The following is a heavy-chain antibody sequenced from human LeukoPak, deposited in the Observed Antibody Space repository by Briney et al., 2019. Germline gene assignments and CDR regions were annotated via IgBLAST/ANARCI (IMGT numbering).Heavy chain of an antibody. CDR1: GGSISSYY. V-gene: IGHV4-59*08. Sequence: SETLSLTCTVSGGSISSYYWSWIRQPPGKGLEWIGYIYYSGSTNYNPSLKSRVTISVDTSKNQFSLKLSSVTAADTAVYYCARQRWDYYDSSGYVGYWGQGTLVTVSS. D-gene: IGHD3-22*01. J-gene: IGHJ4*02. CDR3: ARQRWDYYDSSGYVGY. CDR2: IYYSGST.